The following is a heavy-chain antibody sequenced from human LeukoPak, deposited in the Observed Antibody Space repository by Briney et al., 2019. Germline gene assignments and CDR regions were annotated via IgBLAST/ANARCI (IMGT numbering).Heavy chain of an antibody. J-gene: IGHJ4*02. Sequence: GGSLRLSCAASGFTFSSYAMHWVRQAPGKGLEWVAVISYDGSNKYYADSVKGRFTISRDNSKSTLYLQMNSLRAEDTAVYYCARFFGNTVADDYWGQGTLVTVSS. CDR1: GFTFSSYA. CDR2: ISYDGSNK. V-gene: IGHV3-30*04. D-gene: IGHD6-19*01. CDR3: ARFFGNTVADDY.